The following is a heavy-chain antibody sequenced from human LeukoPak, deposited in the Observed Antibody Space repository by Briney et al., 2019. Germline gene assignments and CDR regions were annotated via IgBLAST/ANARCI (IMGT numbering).Heavy chain of an antibody. Sequence: GGSLRLSCAASGFTFTYYAMHWVRQAPGKGLEWVGRTRNKANSYTTEYAASVKGRFTISRDDSKNSLYLQMNSLKTEDTAVYYCARDAHIAVAGLDYYYYYYMDVWGKGTTVTVSS. J-gene: IGHJ6*03. CDR3: ARDAHIAVAGLDYYYYYYMDV. D-gene: IGHD6-19*01. V-gene: IGHV3-72*01. CDR2: TRNKANSYTT. CDR1: GFTFTYYA.